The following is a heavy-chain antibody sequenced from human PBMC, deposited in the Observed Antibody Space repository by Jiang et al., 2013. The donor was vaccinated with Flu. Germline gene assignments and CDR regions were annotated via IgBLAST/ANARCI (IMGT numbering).Heavy chain of an antibody. J-gene: IGHJ3*02. D-gene: IGHD2-15*01. Sequence: SGSGLVKPSQTLSLTCTVSGGSISSGDHYWSWIRQPPGKGLEWIGYIYYSGYTYHNPSLKSRVTISVDTSKNQFSLKLSSVTAADTAVYYCARSRCSGGSCYDAFDIWGQGTMVTVSS. CDR2: IYYSGYT. V-gene: IGHV4-30-4*01. CDR3: ARSRCSGGSCYDAFDI. CDR1: GGSISSGDHY.